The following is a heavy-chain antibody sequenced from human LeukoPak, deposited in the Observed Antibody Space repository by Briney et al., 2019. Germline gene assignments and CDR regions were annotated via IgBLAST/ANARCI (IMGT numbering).Heavy chain of an antibody. Sequence: ASVKVSCKASGYTFTSYYMHWVRQAPGQGLEWMGIINPSGGSTSYAQKFQGRVTMTRDTSTSTVYMELSSLRSEDTAVYYCARITFGGVIAEYDFDYWGQGTLVTVSS. V-gene: IGHV1-46*01. J-gene: IGHJ4*02. CDR2: INPSGGST. CDR3: ARITFGGVIAEYDFDY. CDR1: GYTFTSYY. D-gene: IGHD3-16*02.